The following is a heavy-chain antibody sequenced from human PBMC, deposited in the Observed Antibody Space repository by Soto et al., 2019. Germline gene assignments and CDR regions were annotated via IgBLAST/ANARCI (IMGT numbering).Heavy chain of an antibody. J-gene: IGHJ4*02. CDR2: IYHSGST. CDR3: ARVPHY. CDR1: RGSISCSY. V-gene: IGHV4-30-2*01. Sequence: SETLSLTSTVSRGSISCSYWSWIRQPPGKGLEWIGYIYHSGSTYYNASLKSRVTISVDRSKNQFSLKLSSVTAADTAVYYCARVPHYWGQGTLVTVSS.